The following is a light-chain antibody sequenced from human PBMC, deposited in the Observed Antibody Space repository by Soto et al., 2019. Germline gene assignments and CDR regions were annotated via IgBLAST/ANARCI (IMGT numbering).Light chain of an antibody. CDR3: SSYTSSSTLYV. CDR1: SSDVGGYND. CDR2: DVS. V-gene: IGLV2-14*01. Sequence: QSALTQPASVSGSPGQSITISCTGTSSDVGGYNDVSWYQQHPGKAPKLMIYDVSNRPSGVSNRFSGSKSGNTASLTISGLQAEDEADYYCSSYTSSSTLYVCGTGTKLTVL. J-gene: IGLJ1*01.